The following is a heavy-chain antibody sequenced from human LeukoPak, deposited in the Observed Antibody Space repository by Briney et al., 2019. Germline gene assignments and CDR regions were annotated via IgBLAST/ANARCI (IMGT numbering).Heavy chain of an antibody. Sequence: GGSLRPSCAASGFTFSSYSMNWVRQAPGKGLEWVSSISSSSSYIYYADSVKGRFTISRDNSKNTLYLQMNSLRAEDTAVYYCARSSRDALDYWGQGTLVTVSS. D-gene: IGHD2-2*01. J-gene: IGHJ4*02. V-gene: IGHV3-21*01. CDR3: ARSSRDALDY. CDR2: ISSSSSYI. CDR1: GFTFSSYS.